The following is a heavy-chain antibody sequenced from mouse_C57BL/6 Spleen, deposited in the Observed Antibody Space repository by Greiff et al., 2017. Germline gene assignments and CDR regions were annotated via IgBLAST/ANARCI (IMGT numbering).Heavy chain of an antibody. J-gene: IGHJ2*01. V-gene: IGHV5-17*01. CDR1: GFTFSDYG. D-gene: IGHD2-3*01. CDR3: ARDDGYSPFDY. CDR2: ISSGSSTI. Sequence: EVQVVESGGGLVKPGGSLKLSCAASGFTFSDYGMPWVRQAPEKGLEWVAYISSGSSTIYYADTVKGRFTISRDNAKNNLFLQMTRLRSEDTAMYYCARDDGYSPFDYWGQGTTLTVSS.